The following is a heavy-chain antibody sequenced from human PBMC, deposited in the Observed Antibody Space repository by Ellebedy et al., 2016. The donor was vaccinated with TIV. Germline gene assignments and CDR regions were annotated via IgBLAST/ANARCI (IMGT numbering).Heavy chain of an antibody. V-gene: IGHV3-48*04. D-gene: IGHD2-2*01. CDR2: ISSSSSTI. J-gene: IGHJ4*02. Sequence: PGGSLRLSCAASGFTFSSYSMNWVRQAPGKGLEWVSYISSSSSTIYYADSVKGRFTISRDNAKNSLYLQINSLRAEDTAVYYCARSFSTTGCDYWGQGTLVTVSS. CDR1: GFTFSSYS. CDR3: ARSFSTTGCDY.